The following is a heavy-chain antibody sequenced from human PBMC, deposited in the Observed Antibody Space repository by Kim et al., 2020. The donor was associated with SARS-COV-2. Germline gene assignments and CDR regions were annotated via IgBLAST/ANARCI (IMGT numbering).Heavy chain of an antibody. D-gene: IGHD3-10*01. CDR1: GYSFTSYW. CDR3: ARQEYYYGSGSYYKGFDP. V-gene: IGHV5-51*01. CDR2: IYPGDSDT. Sequence: GESLQISCKGSGYSFTSYWIGWVRQMPGKGLEWMGIIYPGDSDTRYSPSFQGQVTISADKSISTAYLQWSSLKASDTAMYYCARQEYYYGSGSYYKGFDPWGQGTLVTVSS. J-gene: IGHJ5*02.